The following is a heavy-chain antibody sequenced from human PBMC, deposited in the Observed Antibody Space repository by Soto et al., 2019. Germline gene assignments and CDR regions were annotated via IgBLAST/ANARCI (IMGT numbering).Heavy chain of an antibody. J-gene: IGHJ5*02. CDR1: GFTFSNAW. D-gene: IGHD6-13*01. CDR2: IKSKTDGGTT. Sequence: EVQLVESGGGLVKPGGSLRLSCAASGFTFSNAWMSWVRQAPGKGLEWVGRIKSKTDGGTTDYAAPVKGRFTISRDDSKNTLYLQMNSLNTEDTAVYYCTTDHLIAEAGQDNLFDPWGQGTLVTVSS. V-gene: IGHV3-15*01. CDR3: TTDHLIAEAGQDNLFDP.